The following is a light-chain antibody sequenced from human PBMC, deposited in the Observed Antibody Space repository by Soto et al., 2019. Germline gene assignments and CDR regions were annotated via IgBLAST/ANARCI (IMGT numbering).Light chain of an antibody. CDR3: QQSYSTTWT. J-gene: IGKJ1*01. CDR2: AAS. Sequence: DIQMTQSPSSLSASVGDRVTITCRASQGISTYLNWYQQKPGKAPKLLIYAASSLQSGVPSRFSGSGSETDFTLIISSLQPEHFATYSCQQSYSTTWTFGQGTKVEIK. V-gene: IGKV1-39*01. CDR1: QGISTY.